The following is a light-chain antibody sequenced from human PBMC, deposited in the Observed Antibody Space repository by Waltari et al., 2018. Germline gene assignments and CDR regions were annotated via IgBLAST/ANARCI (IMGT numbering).Light chain of an antibody. CDR1: SSDVGSYKY. Sequence: QSALTQPASVSGSPGQSITISCTGTSSDVGSYKYVSWCQQHPGKTPKLMIYEVSNRPPGVSKRFSGAKSRNTASLTISGLQAEDEADYYCSSYADNYFYVFGTGTKVTVL. J-gene: IGLJ1*01. CDR2: EVS. CDR3: SSYADNYFYV. V-gene: IGLV2-14*01.